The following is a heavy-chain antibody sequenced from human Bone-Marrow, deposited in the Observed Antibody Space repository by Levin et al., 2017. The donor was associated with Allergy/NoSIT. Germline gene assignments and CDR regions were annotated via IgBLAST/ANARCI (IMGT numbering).Heavy chain of an antibody. J-gene: IGHJ4*02. Sequence: SETLSLTCAVSGGSFSGYFWSWVRQSPGKGLEWIGEINHRGSTNFNPSLTSRVTMSVDTSNSHFSLRLNSVTAADAAMYYCARRGPSYKSASGRSGHFDYWGQGTLVTVSS. CDR1: GGSFSGYF. CDR2: INHRGST. V-gene: IGHV4-34*01. D-gene: IGHD3-10*01. CDR3: ARRGPSYKSASGRSGHFDY.